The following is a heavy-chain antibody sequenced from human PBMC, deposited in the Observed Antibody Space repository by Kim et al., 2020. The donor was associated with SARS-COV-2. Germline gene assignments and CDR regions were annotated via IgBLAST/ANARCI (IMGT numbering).Heavy chain of an antibody. Sequence: SETLSLTCSLSGGSINSTNWWHWVRQSPGMRLEWIGKVFQSGSTTYNPSLMGRVTISVDRSKNQFSLKLTSVTAADTAVYYCARAPRPINSFANSAFYSWGHGTLVTVSS. D-gene: IGHD3-22*01. CDR2: VFQSGST. V-gene: IGHV4-4*02. CDR1: GGSINSTNW. CDR3: ARAPRPINSFANSAFYS. J-gene: IGHJ5*01.